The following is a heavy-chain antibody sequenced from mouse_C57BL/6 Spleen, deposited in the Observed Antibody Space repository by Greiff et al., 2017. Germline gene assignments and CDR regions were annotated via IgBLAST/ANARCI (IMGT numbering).Heavy chain of an antibody. V-gene: IGHV1-69*01. D-gene: IGHD2-12*01. Sequence: QVQLQQPGAELVMPGASVKLSCKASGYTLTSYWMHWVKQRPGQGLEWIGEIDPSDSYTNYNQKFKGKSTLTVDKSSSTAYMQLSSLSYEDSAFYYCARGVSYDSVDYSGRVTTLTVSS. CDR1: GYTLTSYW. J-gene: IGHJ2*01. CDR2: IDPSDSYT. CDR3: ARGVSYDSVDY.